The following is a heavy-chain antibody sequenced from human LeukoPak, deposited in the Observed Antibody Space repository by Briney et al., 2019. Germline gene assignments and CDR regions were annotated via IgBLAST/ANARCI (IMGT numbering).Heavy chain of an antibody. D-gene: IGHD1-26*01. CDR2: ISGSGGST. Sequence: GGSLRLSCAASGFTFSSYAMSWVRQAPGKGLEWVSAISGSGGSTYYADSVKGRFTISRDNSKNTLYLQMNSLRAEDTAVYYCAKVVGAAPLYYYYGMDVWGQGTTVTVSS. J-gene: IGHJ6*02. CDR1: GFTFSSYA. CDR3: AKVVGAAPLYYYYGMDV. V-gene: IGHV3-23*01.